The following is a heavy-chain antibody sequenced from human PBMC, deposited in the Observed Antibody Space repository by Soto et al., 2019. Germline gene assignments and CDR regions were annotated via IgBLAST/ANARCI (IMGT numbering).Heavy chain of an antibody. CDR3: TRDVLLWFGELFPPTGGMDV. V-gene: IGHV3-49*05. CDR2: IRSKAYGGTT. Sequence: KPGGSLRLSCTASGFTFGDYAMSWFRQAPGKGLEWVGFIRSKAYGGTTEYAASVKGRFTISRDDSKSIAYLQMNSLKTEDTAVYYCTRDVLLWFGELFPPTGGMDVWGQGTTVTVSS. CDR1: GFTFGDYA. J-gene: IGHJ6*02. D-gene: IGHD3-10*01.